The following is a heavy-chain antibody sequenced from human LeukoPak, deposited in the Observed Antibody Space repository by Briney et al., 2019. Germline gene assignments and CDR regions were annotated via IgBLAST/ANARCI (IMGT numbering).Heavy chain of an antibody. Sequence: GGSLRLSCAASGFTFSSYWMTWVRQAPGKGLEWVSYIKQDGSEKYYVDSVKGRCTIFRANAKNTLYLQMNNLRAEDTAVYYCARDHRSLFDYWGQGTLVTVSS. CDR2: IKQDGSEK. CDR1: GFTFSSYW. J-gene: IGHJ4*02. CDR3: ARDHRSLFDY. V-gene: IGHV3-7*03.